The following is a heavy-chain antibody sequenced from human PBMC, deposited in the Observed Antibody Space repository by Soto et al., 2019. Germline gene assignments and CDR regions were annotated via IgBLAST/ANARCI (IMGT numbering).Heavy chain of an antibody. J-gene: IGHJ5*02. CDR3: ARVVPGAEAWFGP. Sequence: ASVKVSCKASGYTFTSYGISWVRQAPGQGLEWMGWISAYNGNTNYAQKLQGRVSMTTDTSTTTAYMELRSLRSDDTAVYYCARVVPGAEAWFGPWGQGTLVTVSS. CDR2: ISAYNGNT. CDR1: GYTFTSYG. D-gene: IGHD2-2*01. V-gene: IGHV1-18*04.